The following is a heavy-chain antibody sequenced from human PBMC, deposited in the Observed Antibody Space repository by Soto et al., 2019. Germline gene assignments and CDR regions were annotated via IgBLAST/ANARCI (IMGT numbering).Heavy chain of an antibody. J-gene: IGHJ4*02. CDR3: EMRV. CDR1: GFTFSNYP. CDR2: ISAGGDTT. Sequence: GGSLRLSCATSGFTFSNYPMNWVRQAPGKGLEWVSGISAGGDTTYYADSVKGRFTIFRDNSKNSVSLQMNSLRVEDTAVYYCEMRVWGQGTLVTVSS. V-gene: IGHV3-23*01.